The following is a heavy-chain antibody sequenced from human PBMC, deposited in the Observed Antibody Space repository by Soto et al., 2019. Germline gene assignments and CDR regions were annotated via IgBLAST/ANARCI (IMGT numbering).Heavy chain of an antibody. CDR2: ISSSSSYT. V-gene: IGHV3-11*06. J-gene: IGHJ6*01. D-gene: IGHD6-19*01. Sequence: GGSLRLSCTGSGFTFSDYYISWIRHALGKRLGWVSYISSSSSYTNYADSVKGRFTISRDNAKNSLYLQMNSLRAEDTAVYYCARTLYSSRWYHYYRMDFCRQGTTVIVSS. CDR1: GFTFSDYY. CDR3: ARTLYSSRWYHYYRMDF.